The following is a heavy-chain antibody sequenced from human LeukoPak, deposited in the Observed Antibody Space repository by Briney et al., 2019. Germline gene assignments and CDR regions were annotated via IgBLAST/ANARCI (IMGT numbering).Heavy chain of an antibody. Sequence: PGGSLRLSCAASGFTFSSYSMNWVRQAPGEGLEWVSSISSSSSYIYYADSVKGRFTISRDNAKNSLYLQMNSLRAEDTAVYYCARGHCSSTSCYGWFDPWGQGTLVTVSS. V-gene: IGHV3-21*01. J-gene: IGHJ5*02. CDR3: ARGHCSSTSCYGWFDP. CDR1: GFTFSSYS. CDR2: ISSSSSYI. D-gene: IGHD2-2*01.